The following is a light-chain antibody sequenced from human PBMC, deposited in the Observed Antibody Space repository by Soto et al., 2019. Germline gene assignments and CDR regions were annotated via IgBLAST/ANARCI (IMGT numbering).Light chain of an antibody. CDR1: STDVGGYNY. CDR2: EVS. Sequence: QSVLAQPSSVSGCPGQSITISCTGTSTDVGGYNYVSWYQHHPGKGPKLIIYEVSNRPSGVSDRFSGSKSGNKASLIISNLEAEDESDYYCGSYTSTDTPFVFGTGTKVTVL. CDR3: GSYTSTDTPFV. V-gene: IGLV2-14*01. J-gene: IGLJ1*01.